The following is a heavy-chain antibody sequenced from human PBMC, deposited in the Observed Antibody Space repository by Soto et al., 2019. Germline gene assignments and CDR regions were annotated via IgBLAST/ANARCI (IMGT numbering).Heavy chain of an antibody. J-gene: IGHJ4*02. CDR3: ARRRFLGSPDTESFDY. D-gene: IGHD2-15*01. CDR2: VSGCGSVA. Sequence: PAGSLRLSCAASRSTFSSYAISWGRQAPGTGMELVSCVSGCGSVAYYADSAMKRLTISRDNSHNTLYLQMSCLRADANAASYCARRRFLGSPDTESFDYWGQGALVTVSS. CDR1: RSTFSSYA. V-gene: IGHV3-23*01.